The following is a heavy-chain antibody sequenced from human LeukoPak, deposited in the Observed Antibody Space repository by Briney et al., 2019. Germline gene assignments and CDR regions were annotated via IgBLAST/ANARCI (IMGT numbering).Heavy chain of an antibody. CDR2: INPNSGGT. CDR3: ARQDRVSPSFSNNWFDP. J-gene: IGHJ5*02. CDR1: GYTFTGYH. Sequence: ASVKVSCKASGYTFTGYHIHSVRQAPGQGLEWMGWINPNSGGTNYAQKFQGRVTMTRDTSITTAYMELSRLRSDDTAVYYCARQDRVSPSFSNNWFDPWGQGTLVTVSS. V-gene: IGHV1-2*02. D-gene: IGHD2-8*01.